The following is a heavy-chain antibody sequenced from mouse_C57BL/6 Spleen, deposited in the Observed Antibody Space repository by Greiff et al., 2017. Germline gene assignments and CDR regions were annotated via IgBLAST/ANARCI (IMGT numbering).Heavy chain of an antibody. V-gene: IGHV1-61*01. CDR1: GYTFTSYW. CDR3: ARGLGQYYFDY. D-gene: IGHD4-1*01. J-gene: IGHJ2*01. CDR2: IYPSDSET. Sequence: QVQLQQSGAELVRPGSSVKLSCKASGYTFTSYWMDWVKQRPGQGLEWIGNIYPSDSETHYNQKFKDKATLTVDKSSSTAYMQLSSLTSEDSAVYYCARGLGQYYFDYWGQGTTLTVSS.